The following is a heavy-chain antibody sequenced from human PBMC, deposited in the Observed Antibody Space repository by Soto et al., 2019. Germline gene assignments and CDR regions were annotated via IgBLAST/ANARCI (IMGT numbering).Heavy chain of an antibody. D-gene: IGHD6-13*01. CDR1: GFTFSDYY. J-gene: IGHJ2*01. CDR3: ARTIAAAGGRRYFDL. Sequence: QVQLVESGGGLVKPGGSLRLSCAASGFTFSDYYMSWIRQAPGKGLEWVSYISSSSSYTNYAESVKGRLTISRDNAKNSLYLQMNSLSADDTAVYYCARTIAAAGGRRYFDLWGRGTLVTVSS. V-gene: IGHV3-11*05. CDR2: ISSSSSYT.